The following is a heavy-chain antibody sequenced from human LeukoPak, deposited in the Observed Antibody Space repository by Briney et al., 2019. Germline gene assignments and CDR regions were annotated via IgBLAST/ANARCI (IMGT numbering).Heavy chain of an antibody. CDR2: INHSGST. J-gene: IGHJ4*02. V-gene: IGHV4-34*01. CDR1: GGSFSGYY. D-gene: IGHD6-13*01. CDR3: ARRSSWYPRREFDY. Sequence: PSETLSLTCAVYGGSFSGYYWSWIRQPPGKGLEWIGEINHSGSTNYNPSLKSRVTISVDTSKNQFSLKLSSVTAADTAVYYCARRSSWYPRREFDYWGQGTLVTVSS.